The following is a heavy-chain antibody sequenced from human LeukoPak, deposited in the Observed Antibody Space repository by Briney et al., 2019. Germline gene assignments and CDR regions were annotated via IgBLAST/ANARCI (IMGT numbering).Heavy chain of an antibody. J-gene: IGHJ6*03. CDR2: IYSGGST. D-gene: IGHD3-3*01. CDR1: GFTVSSNY. Sequence: GGSLRLSCAASGFTVSSNYMSWVRQAPGKGLEWVSVIYSGGSTYYADSVKGRFTISRDNSKNTLYLQMNSLRAEDTAVYYCARGRITIFGVVIIGNYMDVWGKGTAVTVSS. V-gene: IGHV3-53*01. CDR3: ARGRITIFGVVIIGNYMDV.